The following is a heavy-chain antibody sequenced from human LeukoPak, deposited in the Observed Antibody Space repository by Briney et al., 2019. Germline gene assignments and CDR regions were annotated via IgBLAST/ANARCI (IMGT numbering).Heavy chain of an antibody. Sequence: GGSLRLSCAASGFTVSSNYMSWVRQAPGKGLEWVSVICSGGSTYYADSVKGRFTISRDNSKNTLYLQMNSLRAEDTAVYYCATSGSYYGGAFDIWGQGTMVTVSS. J-gene: IGHJ3*02. CDR2: ICSGGST. D-gene: IGHD1-26*01. CDR1: GFTVSSNY. V-gene: IGHV3-53*01. CDR3: ATSGSYYGGAFDI.